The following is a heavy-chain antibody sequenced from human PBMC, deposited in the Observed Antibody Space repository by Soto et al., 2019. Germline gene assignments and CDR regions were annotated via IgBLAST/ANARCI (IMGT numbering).Heavy chain of an antibody. J-gene: IGHJ5*02. V-gene: IGHV4-31*02. D-gene: IGHD3-9*01. CDR1: CGTIGGLGYY. CDR2: IYYSGST. CDR3: ARDRAHYDILTGYYNPGWFDP. Sequence: VSCGTIGGLGYYCSSKHQNPGKGLEWIGYIYYSGSTYYNPSLKSRVTISVDTSKNQFSLKLSSVTAADTAVYYCARDRAHYDILTGYYNPGWFDPWGQGTLVTVSS.